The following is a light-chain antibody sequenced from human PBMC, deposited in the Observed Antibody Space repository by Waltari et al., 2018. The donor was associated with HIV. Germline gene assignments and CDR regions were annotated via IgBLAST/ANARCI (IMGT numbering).Light chain of an antibody. Sequence: DIVMTQSPDSLAVSLGERATIKCTSSRTVFYSSDNRNYLAWYLQRPGHSPRLLIFCASTRAYGVPDRFSGSGSGTDFSLTLSSLQADDVGIYYCQQYYSVPPTFGGGTKVEI. V-gene: IGKV4-1*01. CDR1: RTVFYSSDNRNY. CDR2: CAS. CDR3: QQYYSVPPT. J-gene: IGKJ4*01.